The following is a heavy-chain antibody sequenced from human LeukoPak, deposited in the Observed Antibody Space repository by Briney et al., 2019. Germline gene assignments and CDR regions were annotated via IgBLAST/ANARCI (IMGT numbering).Heavy chain of an antibody. CDR2: INDSGST. D-gene: IGHD2-21*02. CDR1: GGSTSSSNFY. Sequence: SETLSLTCTVSGGSTSSSNFYWGWIRQPPGMGLEWIGEINDSGSTNYNPSLKSRVTISVDTSKNQFSLKLSSVTAADTVVYYCARGPPYIVVVTAIGFFDYWGQGTLVTVSS. V-gene: IGHV4-39*07. CDR3: ARGPPYIVVVTAIGFFDY. J-gene: IGHJ4*02.